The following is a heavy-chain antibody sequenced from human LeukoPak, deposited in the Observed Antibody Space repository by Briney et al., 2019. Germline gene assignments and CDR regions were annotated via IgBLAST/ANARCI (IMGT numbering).Heavy chain of an antibody. CDR2: IIPIFGTA. V-gene: IGHV1-69*06. Sequence: SVKVSCKASGGTFSSYAISWVRPAPGQGLEWMGSIIPIFGTANYAQKFQGRVTITADKSTSTAYMELSSLRSEDTAVYYCARTNSITIFGVVTRLNGWFDPWGQGTLVTVSS. CDR3: ARTNSITIFGVVTRLNGWFDP. D-gene: IGHD3-3*01. CDR1: GGTFSSYA. J-gene: IGHJ5*02.